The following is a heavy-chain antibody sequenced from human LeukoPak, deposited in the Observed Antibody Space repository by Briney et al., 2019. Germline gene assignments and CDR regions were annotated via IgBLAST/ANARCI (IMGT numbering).Heavy chain of an antibody. CDR3: AREVVTANDWFDP. V-gene: IGHV4-4*02. Sequence: SGTLSLTCAVSGGSISGSNWWSWVRQSSGKGLEWIGEIYHSGSTNYNPSLKSRVTISVDTSKNQFSLKLSSVTAADTAVYYCAREVVTANDWFDPWGQGTLVTVSS. D-gene: IGHD2-21*02. CDR2: IYHSGST. CDR1: GGSISGSNW. J-gene: IGHJ5*02.